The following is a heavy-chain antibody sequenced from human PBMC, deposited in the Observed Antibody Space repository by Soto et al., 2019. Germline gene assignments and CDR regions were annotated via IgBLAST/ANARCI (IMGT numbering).Heavy chain of an antibody. CDR3: ARPGGSGWFYFDS. Sequence: SETLSLTCIVSGESISGTIYYWGWIRQPPGKGLEWIGSIYYSGSTYYNPSLKSRVTISVDTSRNHFSLKLTSVTAADTAVYYCARPGGSGWFYFDSWGQGSQVTVSS. J-gene: IGHJ4*02. D-gene: IGHD6-13*01. V-gene: IGHV4-39*02. CDR2: IYYSGST. CDR1: GESISGTIYY.